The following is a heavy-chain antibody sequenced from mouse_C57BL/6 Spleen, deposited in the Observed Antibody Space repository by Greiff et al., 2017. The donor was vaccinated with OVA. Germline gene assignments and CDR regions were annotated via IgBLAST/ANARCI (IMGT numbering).Heavy chain of an antibody. CDR2: IDTFDSYT. Sequence: VQLQQPGAELVKPGASVKLSCKASGYTFTSYWMQWVKQRPGQGLEWIGEIDTFDSYTNYNQKFKVNATLTVDTSSSTAYMQLSSLTSEDSAVYYCASRTAYWYFDVWGTGTTVTVSS. D-gene: IGHD1-2*01. V-gene: IGHV1-50*01. CDR3: ASRTAYWYFDV. CDR1: GYTFTSYW. J-gene: IGHJ1*03.